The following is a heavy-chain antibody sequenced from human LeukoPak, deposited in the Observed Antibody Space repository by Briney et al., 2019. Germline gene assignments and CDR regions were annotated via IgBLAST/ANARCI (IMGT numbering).Heavy chain of an antibody. Sequence: GGSLRLSCAASGFTFSSYGMHWVRQAPGKGLEWVAVISYDGSNKYYADSVKGRFTISRDNSKNTLYLQMNSLRAEDTAVYYCAKAGGKWIAVAHFDYWGQGTLVTVSS. CDR3: AKAGGKWIAVAHFDY. J-gene: IGHJ4*02. CDR2: ISYDGSNK. D-gene: IGHD6-19*01. V-gene: IGHV3-30*18. CDR1: GFTFSSYG.